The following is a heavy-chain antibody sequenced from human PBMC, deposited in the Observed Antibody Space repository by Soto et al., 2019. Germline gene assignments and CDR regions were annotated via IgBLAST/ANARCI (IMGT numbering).Heavy chain of an antibody. J-gene: IGHJ6*03. Sequence: GGSLRLSCAASGFTFRNYGMTWVRQAPGKGLEWVSAISNSGDETNYAESMKGRFTMSRDSSKNTVYLQMNSLRAEDTAVYYCGKAWGPNHSYHMDVWGKGTTVTVSS. D-gene: IGHD3-16*01. V-gene: IGHV3-23*01. CDR2: ISNSGDET. CDR1: GFTFRNYG. CDR3: GKAWGPNHSYHMDV.